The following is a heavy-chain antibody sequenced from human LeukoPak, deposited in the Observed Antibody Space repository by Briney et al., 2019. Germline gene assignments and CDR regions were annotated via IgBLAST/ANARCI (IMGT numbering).Heavy chain of an antibody. CDR2: ISSSSSYI. D-gene: IGHD3-10*01. CDR1: GFTFSSYS. V-gene: IGHV3-21*01. J-gene: IGHJ5*02. CDR3: ARVVVYGSGSYHWFDP. Sequence: PGGSLRLSCAASGFTFSSYSMNWVRQAPGKGLEWVSSISSSSSYIYYADSVKGRFTISRDNAKNSLYLQMNSLRAEDTAVYYCARVVVYGSGSYHWFDPWGQGTLVTVSS.